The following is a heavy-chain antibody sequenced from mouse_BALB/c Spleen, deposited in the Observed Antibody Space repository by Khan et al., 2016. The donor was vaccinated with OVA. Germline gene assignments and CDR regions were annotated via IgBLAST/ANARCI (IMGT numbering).Heavy chain of an antibody. V-gene: IGHV2-6-5*01. CDR2: LWGGGST. J-gene: IGHJ4*01. CDR1: GFSLSDYG. Sequence: QVQLKESGPGLVAPSQNLSITCTVSGFSLSDYGVSWIRQPPGKGLEWLGDLWGGGSTNYKSVLNSRLSIRKDKSKYQGLFKMISLQMYDTAIYYCAKGVWSYYYTLDYWGQGTSVTVSS. CDR3: AKGVWSYYYTLDY.